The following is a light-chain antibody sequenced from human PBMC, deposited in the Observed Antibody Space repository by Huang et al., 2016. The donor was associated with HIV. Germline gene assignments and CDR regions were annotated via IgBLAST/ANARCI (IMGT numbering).Light chain of an antibody. CDR1: QSVGNY. Sequence: IVLTQSPATLSWYPGERVTLSCRASQSVGNYIAWYQQHPGQSPKLLIDDTSNRATGTPVRFSGSGCGTDFTLTISSLESEDFAVYYCQQRSSGVTFGGGTKVQVK. J-gene: IGKJ4*01. CDR3: QQRSSGVT. CDR2: DTS. V-gene: IGKV3-11*01.